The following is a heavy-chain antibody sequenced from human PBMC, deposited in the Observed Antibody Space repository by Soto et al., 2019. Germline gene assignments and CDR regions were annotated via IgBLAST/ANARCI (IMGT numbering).Heavy chain of an antibody. J-gene: IGHJ3*02. CDR3: AHRRGDVDRGIPGAFDI. Sequence: SGPTLVKPTQTLTLTCTFSGFSLSTSGVGVGWIRQPPGKALEWLALFYWDDDKRYSPSLKSRLTITKDSSKNQVVLTMTNVDPVDTATYYCAHRRGDVDRGIPGAFDIWGQGTMVTVSS. CDR2: FYWDDDK. CDR1: GFSLSTSGVG. V-gene: IGHV2-5*02. D-gene: IGHD5-18*01.